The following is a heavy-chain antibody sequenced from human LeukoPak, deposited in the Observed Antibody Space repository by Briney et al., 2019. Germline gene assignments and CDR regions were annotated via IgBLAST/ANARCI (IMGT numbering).Heavy chain of an antibody. Sequence: GGSLRLSCAVSGFTFSSYAMSWVRQAPGKGLEWVASINHNGNVNYYVDSVKGRFTISRDNAKNSLYLQMSNLRAEDTAVYFCARGGGLDVWGQGATVTVSS. V-gene: IGHV3-7*03. CDR3: ARGGGLDV. J-gene: IGHJ6*02. CDR2: INHNGNVN. CDR1: GFTFSSYA. D-gene: IGHD3-16*01.